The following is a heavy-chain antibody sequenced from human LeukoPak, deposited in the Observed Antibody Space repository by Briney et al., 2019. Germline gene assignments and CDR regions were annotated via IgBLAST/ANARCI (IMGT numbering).Heavy chain of an antibody. Sequence: GGSLRLSCAASGFTFSSSAMNWVRQAPGKGLEWVSTVSGSGGTTHYAESVKGRFTISRDNSKSTLYLQMNSLRAEDTALYYCATSAGWYNYFVMAVWGQGTTVTVSS. CDR2: VSGSGGTT. CDR3: ATSAGWYNYFVMAV. CDR1: GFTFSSSA. V-gene: IGHV3-23*01. J-gene: IGHJ6*02. D-gene: IGHD2-15*01.